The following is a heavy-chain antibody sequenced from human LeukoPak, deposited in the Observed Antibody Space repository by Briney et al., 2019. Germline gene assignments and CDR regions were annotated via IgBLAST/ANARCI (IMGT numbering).Heavy chain of an antibody. V-gene: IGHV4-34*01. CDR2: INHSGST. CDR1: GGSFSGYY. J-gene: IGHJ4*02. Sequence: SETLSLTCAVYGGSFSGYYWSWIRQPPGKGLEWIGEINHSGSTNYNPSLKSRVTISVDTPKNQFSLKLSSVTAADTAVYYCARHPPGTVTTFAGFIDYWGQGTLVTVSS. CDR3: ARHPPGTVTTFAGFIDY. D-gene: IGHD4-17*01.